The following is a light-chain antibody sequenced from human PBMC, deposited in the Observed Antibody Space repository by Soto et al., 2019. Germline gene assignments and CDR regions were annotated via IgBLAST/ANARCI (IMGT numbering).Light chain of an antibody. V-gene: IGKV1-39*01. CDR1: QSITMY. CDR2: DTS. Sequence: IQMTHSQSSLSAYVADKVTITCRASQSITMYLNWYRQKSGKAPELLIYDTSTLVSGVPPRCTGSGSGTDFTLTITSLQHEDSATYYCQQSYNTPQTFGEGTKVVIK. J-gene: IGKJ1*01. CDR3: QQSYNTPQT.